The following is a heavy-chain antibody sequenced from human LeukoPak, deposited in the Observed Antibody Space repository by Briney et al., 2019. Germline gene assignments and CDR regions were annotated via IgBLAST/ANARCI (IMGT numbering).Heavy chain of an antibody. CDR1: GGSISSSY. CDR3: ARRLRIEGGTRRGDALDM. J-gene: IGHJ3*02. CDR2: ISYSGST. V-gene: IGHV4-59*08. D-gene: IGHD1-26*01. Sequence: SETLSLTCTVSGGSISSSYWSWIRQPPGKGLEWIGYISYSGSTNYSPSLKSRVTISVDTSKNQFSLKLSSVTAADTAVYYCARRLRIEGGTRRGDALDMWGQGTMVTVSS.